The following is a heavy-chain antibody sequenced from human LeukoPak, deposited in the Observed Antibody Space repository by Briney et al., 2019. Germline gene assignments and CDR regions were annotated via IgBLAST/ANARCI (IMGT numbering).Heavy chain of an antibody. J-gene: IGHJ4*02. V-gene: IGHV1-2*02. CDR3: ARDDEEVGATGSFDY. CDR2: INPNSGGT. CDR1: GYTFTGYY. D-gene: IGHD1-26*01. Sequence: ASVKVSCKASGYTFTGYYMHWVRQAPGQGLEWMGWINPNSGGTNYAQKFQGRVTMTRDTSISTAYMELSRLRSDDTAVYYCARDDEEVGATGSFDYWGQGTLVTVSS.